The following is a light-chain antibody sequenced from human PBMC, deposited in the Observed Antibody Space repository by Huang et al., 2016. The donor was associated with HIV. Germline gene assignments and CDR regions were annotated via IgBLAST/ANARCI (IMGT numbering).Light chain of an antibody. Sequence: DILLTQSPDSLAVSLGERATLTCRSSRSLLFASNSKNFLAWYQQMPGQSPKLLMYMASVRESGVPERFTGSGSGTEFTLTIASLQAEDVAVYYCQQFYNMPYTFGRGTRLEI. V-gene: IGKV4-1*01. J-gene: IGKJ2*01. CDR2: MAS. CDR1: RSLLFASNSKNF. CDR3: QQFYNMPYT.